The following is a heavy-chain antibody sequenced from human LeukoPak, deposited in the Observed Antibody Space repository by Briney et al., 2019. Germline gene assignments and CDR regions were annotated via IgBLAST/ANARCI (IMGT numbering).Heavy chain of an antibody. V-gene: IGHV3-49*03. D-gene: IGHD5-12*01. CDR1: GFTFDNYA. Sequence: QPGRSLRLSCTASGFTFDNYAMSWFRQAPGKGLEWVGFIRSKIYGGTTEYAASVKGRFTISRDDSKSIAYLQMTSLKSEDTAVYYCVRYSGDADYWGQGILVTVSS. CDR2: IRSKIYGGTT. J-gene: IGHJ4*02. CDR3: VRYSGDADY.